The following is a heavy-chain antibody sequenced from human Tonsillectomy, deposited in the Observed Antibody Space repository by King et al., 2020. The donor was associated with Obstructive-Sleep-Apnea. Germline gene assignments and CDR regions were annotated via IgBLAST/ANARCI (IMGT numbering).Heavy chain of an antibody. CDR3: AREGILSGSYSAFDI. CDR1: GFTFSSYS. Sequence: VQLVESGGGLVKPGGSLRLSCAASGFTFSSYSMNWVRQAPGKGLEWVSSISSSSRYIYYADSVKGRFTISRDNAKNSLYLQMNSLRAEDTAVYYCAREGILSGSYSAFDIWGQGTMVTVSS. CDR2: ISSSSRYI. V-gene: IGHV3-21*01. J-gene: IGHJ3*02. D-gene: IGHD1-26*01.